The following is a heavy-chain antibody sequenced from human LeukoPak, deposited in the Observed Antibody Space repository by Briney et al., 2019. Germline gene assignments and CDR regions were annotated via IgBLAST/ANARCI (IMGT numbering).Heavy chain of an antibody. V-gene: IGHV3-11*06. J-gene: IGHJ4*02. Sequence: GGSLRLSCAASGFTFSDYYMSWIRQAPGKGLEWVSYISSSSSYTNYADSVKGRFTISRDNAKNSLYLQMNSLRAEDTAVYYCAREGRSSGPDYWGQGTLVTASS. CDR1: GFTFSDYY. CDR2: ISSSSSYT. D-gene: IGHD6-19*01. CDR3: AREGRSSGPDY.